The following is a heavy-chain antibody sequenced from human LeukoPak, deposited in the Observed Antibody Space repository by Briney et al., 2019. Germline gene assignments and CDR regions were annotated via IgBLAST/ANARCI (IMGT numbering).Heavy chain of an antibody. J-gene: IGHJ3*02. D-gene: IGHD5-18*01. Sequence: GGSLRLSCAASGFTFSSYAMSWVRQAPGKGLEWVSAISGSGGSTYYADSVKGRFTISRDNSKNTLYLQMNSLRAEDTAVYYCARTAGGYSYGSLDAFDIWGQGTMVTVSS. CDR1: GFTFSSYA. CDR2: ISGSGGST. CDR3: ARTAGGYSYGSLDAFDI. V-gene: IGHV3-23*01.